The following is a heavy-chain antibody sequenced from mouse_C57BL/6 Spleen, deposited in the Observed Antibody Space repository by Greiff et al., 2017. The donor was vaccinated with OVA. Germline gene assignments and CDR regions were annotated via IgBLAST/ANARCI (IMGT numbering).Heavy chain of an antibody. CDR2: IDPSDSYT. D-gene: IGHD1-1*01. CDR1: GYTFPSYW. CDR3: LYYGSSYDV. Sequence: QVQLQQSGAELVRPGTSVKLSCKASGYTFPSYWMHWVKQRPGQGLEWIGVIDPSDSYTNYNQKFKGKATLTVDTSSSTAYMQLSSLTSEDSAVYYCLYYGSSYDVWGTGTTVTVSS. V-gene: IGHV1-59*01. J-gene: IGHJ1*03.